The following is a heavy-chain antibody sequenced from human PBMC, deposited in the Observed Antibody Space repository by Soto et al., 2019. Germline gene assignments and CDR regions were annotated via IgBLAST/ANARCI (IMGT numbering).Heavy chain of an antibody. Sequence: PGGSLRLSCAASGFTFSTFSMYWVRQAPGKGLEWVSYISSTGNTIYYADSVQGRFTISRDNAKNSLYLQMNSLRDEDRAVYYCARDRTAAAGAFHSYYYGMDVWGQGTTVTVSS. CDR1: GFTFSTFS. CDR3: ARDRTAAAGAFHSYYYGMDV. CDR2: ISSTGNTI. V-gene: IGHV3-48*02. D-gene: IGHD6-13*01. J-gene: IGHJ6*02.